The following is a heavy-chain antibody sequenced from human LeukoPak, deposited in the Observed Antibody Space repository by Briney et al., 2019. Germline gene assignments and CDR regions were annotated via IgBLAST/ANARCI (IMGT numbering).Heavy chain of an antibody. J-gene: IGHJ4*02. Sequence: KPGGSLRLSCAASGFPFSSESMNWVRQAPGKGLEWVSSISSSSDYIYYADSVKGRFTISRDNAKNSLSLQMNSLRAEDTAVYYCARAAGYGDYRCFDYWGQGTLVTVSS. CDR1: GFPFSSES. CDR2: ISSSSDYI. V-gene: IGHV3-21*01. CDR3: ARAAGYGDYRCFDY. D-gene: IGHD4-17*01.